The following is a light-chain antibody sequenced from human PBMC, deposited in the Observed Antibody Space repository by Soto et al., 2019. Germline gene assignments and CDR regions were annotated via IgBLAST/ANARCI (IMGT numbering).Light chain of an antibody. J-gene: IGLJ1*01. CDR3: QSYDSSLSGYV. V-gene: IGLV1-40*01. CDR1: SSNIGAGYE. CDR2: ENN. Sequence: QSVLTQPPSVSAAPGQRVTISCTGNSSNIGAGYEAHWYQQVPGTAPKLLIYENNNRPSGVPDRFSGSKSGTSASLAITGLQAEDEAEYYCQSYDSSLSGYVFGTGTKLTVL.